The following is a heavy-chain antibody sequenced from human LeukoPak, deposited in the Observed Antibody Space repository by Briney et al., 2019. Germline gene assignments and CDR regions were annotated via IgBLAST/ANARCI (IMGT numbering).Heavy chain of an antibody. D-gene: IGHD4-17*01. V-gene: IGHV3-33*01. CDR1: GLPFSSFG. J-gene: IGHJ5*02. CDR3: ARDGTVTAGPFDP. CDR2: IWYDGSNK. Sequence: GRSLRLSCAAPGLPFSSFGMHWLRQAPGKVLEWVAFIWYDGSNKYYADSVKGRFTISRDNSKNTLYLQMNSLTAEDTAVYYCARDGTVTAGPFDPWGGGTLVTVSS.